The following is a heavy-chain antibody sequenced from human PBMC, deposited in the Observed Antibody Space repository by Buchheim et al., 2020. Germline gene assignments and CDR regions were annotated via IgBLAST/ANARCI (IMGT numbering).Heavy chain of an antibody. D-gene: IGHD5-18*01. Sequence: EVQLVESGGGLVQPGGSLRLSCSSSLFTFSSYWMTWVRQAPGKGLEWVANVKQDGSEKYYVDSVKGRFIISRDNAKNTLYLQMNSLRVEDTAVYYCERGETAYWYFGLWGRGTL. V-gene: IGHV3-7*04. CDR2: VKQDGSEK. J-gene: IGHJ2*01. CDR3: ERGETAYWYFGL. CDR1: LFTFSSYW.